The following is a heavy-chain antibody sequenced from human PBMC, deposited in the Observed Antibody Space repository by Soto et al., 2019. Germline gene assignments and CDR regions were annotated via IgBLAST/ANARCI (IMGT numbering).Heavy chain of an antibody. V-gene: IGHV4-4*02. Sequence: SETLSLTCVVSGGSISSSNWWSWVRQPPGKGLEWIGEIYHSGSTNYNPSLKSRVTISVDKSKNQFSLKLSSVTAADTAVYYCARDFTDSSGPTLGMGVWGQGTTVTVSS. CDR1: GGSISSSNW. J-gene: IGHJ6*02. D-gene: IGHD6-19*01. CDR3: ARDFTDSSGPTLGMGV. CDR2: IYHSGST.